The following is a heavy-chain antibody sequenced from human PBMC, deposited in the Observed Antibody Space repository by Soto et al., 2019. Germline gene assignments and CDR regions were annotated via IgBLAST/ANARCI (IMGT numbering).Heavy chain of an antibody. CDR2: IYYTGST. J-gene: IGHJ4*02. V-gene: IGHV4-31*03. CDR3: GRGGSFGAGSYYNLDY. CDR1: GASITRGGYF. Sequence: LSLTCTVSGASITRGGYFWSWIRQHPGRGLECIGFIYYTGSTYYSPALQSRVTISMDTSENQFSLSLSSVTAADTAVYYCGRGGSFGAGSYYNLDYWGQGLLVTVSS. D-gene: IGHD3-10*01.